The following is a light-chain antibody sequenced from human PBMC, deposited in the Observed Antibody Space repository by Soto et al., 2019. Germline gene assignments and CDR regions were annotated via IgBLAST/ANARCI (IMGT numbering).Light chain of an antibody. CDR3: QHGWS. CDR1: QNINKW. CDR2: DAS. Sequence: DIQMTQSPSTLSASVGDRVTITCRASQNINKWLAWYQQKPGKPPKFLIYDASTLQSGVPSRFSGSGFGTEFTLTVSILQPDDFAAYYCQHGWSFGQGTKVDIK. V-gene: IGKV1-5*01. J-gene: IGKJ1*01.